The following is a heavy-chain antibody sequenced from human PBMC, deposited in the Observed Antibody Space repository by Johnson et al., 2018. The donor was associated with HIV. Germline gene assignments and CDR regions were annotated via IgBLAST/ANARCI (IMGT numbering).Heavy chain of an antibody. CDR1: GFTFDDYG. CDR2: INWNGGSK. Sequence: VQLVESGGGVVQPGRSLRLSCAASGFTFDDYGMSWVRQAPGKGLEWVSGINWNGGSKGYADSVKGRFSISRDSAKNSLYLQMNSLRGDDTAFYYCAKERGYSGSSRDAFDIWGQGTMVTVSS. D-gene: IGHD1-26*01. V-gene: IGHV3-20*04. J-gene: IGHJ3*02. CDR3: AKERGYSGSSRDAFDI.